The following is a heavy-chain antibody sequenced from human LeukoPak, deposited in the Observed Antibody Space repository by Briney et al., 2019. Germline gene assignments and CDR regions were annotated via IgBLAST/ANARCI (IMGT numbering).Heavy chain of an antibody. CDR3: ARDNYGSGRGLYYFDY. CDR2: ISSSGSTI. J-gene: IGHJ4*02. Sequence: GGSLRLSCAASGFTFSSYEMNWVRQAPGKGLEWVSYISSSGSTIYYADSVKGRFTISRDNAKSSLYLQMNSLRAEDTAVYYCARDNYGSGRGLYYFDYWGQGTLVTVSS. D-gene: IGHD3-10*01. V-gene: IGHV3-48*03. CDR1: GFTFSSYE.